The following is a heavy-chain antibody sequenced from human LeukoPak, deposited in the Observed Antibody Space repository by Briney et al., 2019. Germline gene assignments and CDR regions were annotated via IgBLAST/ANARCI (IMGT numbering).Heavy chain of an antibody. CDR1: GYSFTSYW. CDR3: ARTTPPYYYDSSGYSDY. D-gene: IGHD3-22*01. Sequence: GESLKISCKGSGYSFTSYWIGWVRQMPGKGLEWMGIIYPGDSDTRYSPSFQGQVSISADKSISTAYLQWSSLKASDTAMYYCARTTPPYYYDSSGYSDYWGQGTLVTVSS. J-gene: IGHJ4*02. CDR2: IYPGDSDT. V-gene: IGHV5-51*01.